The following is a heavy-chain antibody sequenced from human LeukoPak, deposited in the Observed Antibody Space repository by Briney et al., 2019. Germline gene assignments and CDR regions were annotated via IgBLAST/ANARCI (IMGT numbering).Heavy chain of an antibody. V-gene: IGHV1-8*02. J-gene: IGHJ4*02. CDR1: GYTFTSYG. CDR2: MNPNSGNT. D-gene: IGHD3-16*02. Sequence: ASVKVSCKASGYTFTSYGISWVRQATGQGLEWMGWMNPNSGNTGYAQKFQGRVTMTRNTSISTAYMELSSLRSEDTAVYYCARIGLRGVIISWPLDYWGQGTLVTVSS. CDR3: ARIGLRGVIISWPLDY.